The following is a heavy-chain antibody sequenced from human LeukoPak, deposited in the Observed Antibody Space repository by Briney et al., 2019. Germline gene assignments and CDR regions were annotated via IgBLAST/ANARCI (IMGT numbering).Heavy chain of an antibody. CDR3: ARDRIAVARFDY. J-gene: IGHJ4*02. Sequence: PGGSLRLSCAASGFTFSSYAMHWVRPAPGKGLEWVAVISYDGSNKYYADSVKGRFTISRDNSKNTLYLQMNSLRAEDTAVYYCARDRIAVARFDYWGQGTLVTVSS. CDR2: ISYDGSNK. V-gene: IGHV3-30-3*01. CDR1: GFTFSSYA. D-gene: IGHD6-19*01.